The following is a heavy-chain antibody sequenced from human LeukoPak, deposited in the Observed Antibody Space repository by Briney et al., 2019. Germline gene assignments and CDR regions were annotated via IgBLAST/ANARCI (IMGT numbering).Heavy chain of an antibody. J-gene: IGHJ3*02. CDR2: ISSNGGST. CDR3: VKGRRITMVRGVKGDAFGI. V-gene: IGHV3-64D*06. D-gene: IGHD3-10*01. Sequence: GGSLRLSCSASGFTFSSYAMHWVRQAPGKGLEYVSAISSNGGSTYYADSVKGRFTISRDNSKNTLYLQMSSLRAEDTAVYYCVKGRRITMVRGVKGDAFGIWGQGTMVTVSS. CDR1: GFTFSSYA.